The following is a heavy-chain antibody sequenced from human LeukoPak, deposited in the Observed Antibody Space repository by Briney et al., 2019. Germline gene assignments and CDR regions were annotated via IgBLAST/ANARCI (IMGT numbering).Heavy chain of an antibody. CDR3: ARGDPHADP. Sequence: GGSLRLSCAASGFDLSTYEMNWVRQAPGKGLEWIADITISGHTKNYADSVKGRFTISRDNARTSLYLQMNSLRVEDTGVYYCARGDPHADPWGQGTLVTVSS. J-gene: IGHJ5*02. CDR1: GFDLSTYE. CDR2: ITISGHTK. V-gene: IGHV3-48*03.